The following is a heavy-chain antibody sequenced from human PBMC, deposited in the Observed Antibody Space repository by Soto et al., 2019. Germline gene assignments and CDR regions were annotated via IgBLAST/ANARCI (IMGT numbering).Heavy chain of an antibody. D-gene: IGHD4-17*01. J-gene: IGHJ4*02. CDR1: GYTFAGYY. CDR2: INPNNGNT. CDR3: ASLRGHDYGDFGNMGIDY. Sequence: AASVKVSCKASGYTFAGYYRQWVRQAPGQGHKWMRWINPNNGNTKYSQKIKGRVTITRDTSTSTAYMELSSLRSEDTAVYHCASLRGHDYGDFGNMGIDYWGQGTLVTVSS. V-gene: IGHV1-2*02.